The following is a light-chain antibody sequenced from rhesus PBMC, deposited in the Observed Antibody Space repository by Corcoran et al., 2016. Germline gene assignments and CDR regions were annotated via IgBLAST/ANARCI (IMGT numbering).Light chain of an antibody. CDR3: MQALEFPLA. V-gene: IGKV3-24*03. CDR2: GAS. J-gene: IGKJ4*01. CDR1: QRVSSS. Sequence: EIVMTQSPATLSLSPGERATLFCRASQRVSSSLAWYQQHPGQAPKLLVYGASSRAPGIPDRFSGSGSDIDFTLKISRVEAEDGGVYDCMQALEFPLAFGGGTKVELK.